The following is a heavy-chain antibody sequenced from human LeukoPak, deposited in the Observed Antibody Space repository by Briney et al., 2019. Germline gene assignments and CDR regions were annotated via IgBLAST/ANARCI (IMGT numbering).Heavy chain of an antibody. Sequence: TGGSLRLSCAASGFTFSSYGMHWVRQAPGKGLEWVAVISYDGSNKYYADSVKGRFTISRDNSKNTLYLQLNSLRAEDTAVYYCAKGPLGYCSGGSCYIDYWGQGTLVTVSS. J-gene: IGHJ4*02. CDR2: ISYDGSNK. CDR3: AKGPLGYCSGGSCYIDY. D-gene: IGHD2-15*01. V-gene: IGHV3-30*18. CDR1: GFTFSSYG.